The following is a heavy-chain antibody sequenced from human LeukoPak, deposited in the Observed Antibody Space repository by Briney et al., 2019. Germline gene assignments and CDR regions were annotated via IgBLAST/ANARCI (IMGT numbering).Heavy chain of an antibody. CDR1: GYTFTSYD. D-gene: IGHD3-16*01. V-gene: IGHV1-8*01. CDR3: ARRLSHYYYYYMDV. Sequence: ASVTVSCKASGYTFTSYDINWVRQATGQGLEWMGWMNPNSGNTGYAQKFQGRVTMTRNTSISTAYMELSSLRSEDTAVYYCARRLSHYYYYYMDVWGKGTTVTVSS. CDR2: MNPNSGNT. J-gene: IGHJ6*03.